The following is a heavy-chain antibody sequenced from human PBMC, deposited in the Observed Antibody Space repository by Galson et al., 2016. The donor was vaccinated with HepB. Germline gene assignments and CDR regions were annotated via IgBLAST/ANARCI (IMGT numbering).Heavy chain of an antibody. D-gene: IGHD5-18*01. CDR1: GGTFSRYA. CDR2: IIPIFGTT. CDR3: ARDQGYNFGFYYYYGMDV. J-gene: IGHJ6*02. Sequence: SVKVSCKSSGGTFSRYAIGWVRQAPGQGLEWMGGIIPIFGTTNYAQKFQGGVTITADESTSTAYMELSSLRSEDTAVYYCARDQGYNFGFYYYYGMDVWGQGTTLTVSS. V-gene: IGHV1-69*13.